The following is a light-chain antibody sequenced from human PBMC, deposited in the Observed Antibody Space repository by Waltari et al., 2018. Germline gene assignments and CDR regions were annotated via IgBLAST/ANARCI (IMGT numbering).Light chain of an antibody. CDR3: QQYGTSPPYT. V-gene: IGKV3-20*01. Sequence: DIVLTQSPGTLSLSPGERATLSCRASPSFSGRFLAWYQQKPGQAPRLLIYGASNRATGIPDRFSGSESETDFTLAISRLEPEDCAVYFCQQYGTSPPYTFGQGTKLEIK. J-gene: IGKJ2*01. CDR2: GAS. CDR1: PSFSGRF.